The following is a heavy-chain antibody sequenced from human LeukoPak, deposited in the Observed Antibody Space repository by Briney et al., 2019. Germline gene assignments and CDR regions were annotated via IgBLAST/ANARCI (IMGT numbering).Heavy chain of an antibody. CDR1: GYFSPNAW. Sequence: GGSLRLSCTISGYFSPNAWLNWVRQAPGKGLEWVSSISSSSSYIYYADSVKGRFTISRDNAKNSLYLQMNSLRVEDTALYYCAREPARGYSSSLSVDYWGQGTLVTVSS. J-gene: IGHJ4*02. D-gene: IGHD6-13*01. CDR2: ISSSSSYI. CDR3: AREPARGYSSSLSVDY. V-gene: IGHV3-21*01.